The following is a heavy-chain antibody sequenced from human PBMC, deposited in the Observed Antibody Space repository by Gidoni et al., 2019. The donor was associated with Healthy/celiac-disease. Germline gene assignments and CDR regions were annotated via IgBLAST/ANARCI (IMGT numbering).Heavy chain of an antibody. CDR3: ARGKKWLLPYYFDY. Sequence: QVQLQQWGAGLLKPSETLSLTCAVYGGSFSGYYWSWIRQPPGKGLEWIGEINHRGSTSYNPSLKSRVTISVDTSKNQFSLKLSSVTAADTAVYYCARGKKWLLPYYFDYWGQGTLVTVSS. J-gene: IGHJ4*02. V-gene: IGHV4-34*01. CDR1: GGSFSGYY. CDR2: INHRGST. D-gene: IGHD3-22*01.